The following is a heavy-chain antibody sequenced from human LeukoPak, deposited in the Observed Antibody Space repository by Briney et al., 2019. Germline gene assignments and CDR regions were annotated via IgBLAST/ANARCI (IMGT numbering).Heavy chain of an antibody. CDR3: ARDRRGAYYDILTGSHHYFDY. Sequence: ASVKVSCKASGYTFTSYGISWVRQAPGQGLEWVGWISAYNGNTNYAQKLQGRVTMTTDTSTSTAYMELRSLRSDDTAVYYCARDRRGAYYDILTGSHHYFDYWGQGTLVTVSS. CDR2: ISAYNGNT. CDR1: GYTFTSYG. D-gene: IGHD3-9*01. J-gene: IGHJ4*02. V-gene: IGHV1-18*01.